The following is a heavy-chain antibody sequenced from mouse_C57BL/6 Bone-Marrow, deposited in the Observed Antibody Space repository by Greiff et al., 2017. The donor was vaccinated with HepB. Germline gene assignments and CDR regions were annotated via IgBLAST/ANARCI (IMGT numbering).Heavy chain of an antibody. D-gene: IGHD2-4*01. J-gene: IGHJ3*01. CDR3: ARRDYDYFAY. CDR2: FHPYNDDT. CDR1: GYTFTSYP. V-gene: IGHV1-47*01. Sequence: QVQLQQSGAELVKPGASVKMSCKASGYTFTSYPIEWMKQNHGKSLEWIGNFHPYNDDTKYNEKFKGKATLTVEKSSSTVYLELSRVTSEDSAVYDGARRDYDYFAYWGQGTLVTVST.